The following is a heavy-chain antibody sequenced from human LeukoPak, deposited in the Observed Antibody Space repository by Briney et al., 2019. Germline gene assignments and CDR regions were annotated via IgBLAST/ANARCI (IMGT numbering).Heavy chain of an antibody. D-gene: IGHD3-16*01. CDR3: ARHVFSYGEPFDY. J-gene: IGHJ4*02. Sequence: SETLSLTCTVSGGSIRNYYWSWIRQPPGKGLEWLGYINYSGRTNYNPSLKSRVTKSVDTSMTQFSLRLSSVTATDTAIYYCARHVFSYGEPFDYWGQGVLITVSS. CDR1: GGSIRNYY. V-gene: IGHV4-59*08. CDR2: INYSGRT.